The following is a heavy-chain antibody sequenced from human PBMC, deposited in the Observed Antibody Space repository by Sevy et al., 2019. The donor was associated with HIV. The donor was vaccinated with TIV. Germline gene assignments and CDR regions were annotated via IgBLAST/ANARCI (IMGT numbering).Heavy chain of an antibody. CDR3: ARYCSRTSPHNWFDP. V-gene: IGHV4-30-4*01. J-gene: IGHJ5*02. CDR2: IYYSGTT. D-gene: IGHD2-2*01. Sequence: SETLSLTCTVSGGSISSGDYYWSWIRQSPGKGLEWIGYIYYSGTTYYNPSLKSRVTMSVDASKNQFSLKLSSVTAADTAVYFCARYCSRTSPHNWFDPWGQGTLVTVSS. CDR1: GGSISSGDYY.